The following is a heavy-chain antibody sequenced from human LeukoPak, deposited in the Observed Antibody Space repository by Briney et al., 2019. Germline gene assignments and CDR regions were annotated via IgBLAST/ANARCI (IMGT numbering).Heavy chain of an antibody. CDR1: GGSISSYY. D-gene: IGHD6-19*01. CDR2: IYYSGST. V-gene: IGHV4-59*08. J-gene: IGHJ3*02. CDR3: ARWGIAVAESAFDI. Sequence: PSETLSLTCTVSGGSISSYYWSWLRQPPGKGLEWIGYIYYSGSTNYNPSLKSRVTISVDTSKNQFSLKLSSVTAADTAVYYCARWGIAVAESAFDIWGQGTMVTVSS.